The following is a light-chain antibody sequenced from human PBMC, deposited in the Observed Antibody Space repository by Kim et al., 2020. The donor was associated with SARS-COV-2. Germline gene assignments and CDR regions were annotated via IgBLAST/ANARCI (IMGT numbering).Light chain of an antibody. Sequence: SESVGDRVTITCRASQSSNSLLAWYQQKPGKAPKVLIYDASSLESGVPSRFSGSGSGTEFTLTISSLQPDDVATYYCQQYKSYWTFGQGTKVDIK. V-gene: IGKV1-5*01. CDR2: DAS. CDR3: QQYKSYWT. J-gene: IGKJ1*01. CDR1: QSSNSL.